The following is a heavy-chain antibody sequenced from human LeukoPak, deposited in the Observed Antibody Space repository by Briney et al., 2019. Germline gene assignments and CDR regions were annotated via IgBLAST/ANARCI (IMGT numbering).Heavy chain of an antibody. CDR3: ASLGGLYYYGSGSYYPFDY. V-gene: IGHV1-18*01. CDR2: ISAYNGNT. J-gene: IGHJ4*02. D-gene: IGHD3-10*01. Sequence: GASVKVSCKASGYTFTSYGISWVRQAPGQGLEWMGWISAYNGNTNYAQKLQGRVTMTTDTSTSTAYMELSRLRSDDTAVYYCASLGGLYYYGSGSYYPFDYWGQGTLVTVSS. CDR1: GYTFTSYG.